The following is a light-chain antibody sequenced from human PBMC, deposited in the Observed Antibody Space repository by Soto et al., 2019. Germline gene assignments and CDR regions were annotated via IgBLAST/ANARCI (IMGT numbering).Light chain of an antibody. V-gene: IGKV3-15*01. CDR2: GVS. CDR1: QSIISN. Sequence: EIVMTQSPATLYVSPGEGATLSCGASQSIISNLAWYQKKSGQAPRLLMYGVSTRATGIPARFSGSASGTEFTLTISGLQSEDFAVYYCQQYKNWPPITFGQGTRLEN. CDR3: QQYKNWPPIT. J-gene: IGKJ5*01.